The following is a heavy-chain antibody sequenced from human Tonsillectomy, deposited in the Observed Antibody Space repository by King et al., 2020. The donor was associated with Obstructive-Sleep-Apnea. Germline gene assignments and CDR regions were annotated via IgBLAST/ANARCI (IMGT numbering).Heavy chain of an antibody. D-gene: IGHD6-19*01. CDR2: IYYSGST. CDR3: ARDRGSGWYYFDY. J-gene: IGHJ4*02. V-gene: IGHV4-59*01. Sequence: VQLQESGPGLVKPSETLSLTCTVSGGSISSYYWSWIRQPPGKGLEWIGYIYYSGSTNYNPPLKSRVTISVDTSKNQFSLKLSSVTAADTAVYYCARDRGSGWYYFDYWGRGTLVTVSS. CDR1: GGSISSYY.